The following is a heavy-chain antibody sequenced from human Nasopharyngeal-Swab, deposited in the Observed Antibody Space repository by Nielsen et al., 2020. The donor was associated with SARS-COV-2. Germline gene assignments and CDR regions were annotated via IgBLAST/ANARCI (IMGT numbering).Heavy chain of an antibody. CDR2: IYTSGST. J-gene: IGHJ6*02. CDR3: ARGYCSGGSCYSDYYYCMDV. V-gene: IGHV4-61*02. D-gene: IGHD2-15*01. Sequence: WIRQPPGKGLEWIGRIYTSGSTNYNPSLKSRVTISVDTSKNQFSLKLSSVTAADTAVYYCARGYCSGGSCYSDYYYCMDVWGQGTTVTVSS.